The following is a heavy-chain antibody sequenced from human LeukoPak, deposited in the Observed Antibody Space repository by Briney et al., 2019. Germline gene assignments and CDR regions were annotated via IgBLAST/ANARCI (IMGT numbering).Heavy chain of an antibody. V-gene: IGHV4-34*01. CDR2: INHSGST. J-gene: IGHJ4*02. Sequence: PSETLSLTCAVYGGSFSGYYWSWIRQPPGKGLEWIGEINHSGSTNYNPSLKSRVTISVDTSKNQFSLKLSSVTAADTAVYYCARGSGSSWYMGGYYYFDYWGQGTLVTVSS. D-gene: IGHD6-13*01. CDR1: GGSFSGYY. CDR3: ARGSGSSWYMGGYYYFDY.